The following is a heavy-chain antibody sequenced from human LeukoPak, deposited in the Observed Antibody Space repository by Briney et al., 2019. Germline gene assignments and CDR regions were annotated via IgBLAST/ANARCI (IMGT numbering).Heavy chain of an antibody. Sequence: PGGSLRLSCAASGFIVNTNYMTWVRQAPGRGLEWVPFIYADGNTYYADSVKGRFTISRDISKNAVYLQMNSLRAEDTAVYYCARDSYGDANFDSWGQGTLVTVSS. D-gene: IGHD4-17*01. V-gene: IGHV3-53*01. J-gene: IGHJ4*02. CDR2: IYADGNT. CDR3: ARDSYGDANFDS. CDR1: GFIVNTNY.